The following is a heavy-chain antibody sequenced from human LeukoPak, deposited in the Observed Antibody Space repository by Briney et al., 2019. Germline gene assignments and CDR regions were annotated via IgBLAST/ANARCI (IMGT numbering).Heavy chain of an antibody. Sequence: PGGSLRLSCAASGFTFSSYAMSWVRQAPGKGLEWVSGLSGSGGSTFYADSVGGRFTISRDNSKSTLYLQMNSLRAEDTAMYYCAKQGCTSATCYLNCWGQGTLVTVSS. D-gene: IGHD2-2*01. V-gene: IGHV3-23*01. CDR2: LSGSGGST. J-gene: IGHJ4*02. CDR3: AKQGCTSATCYLNC. CDR1: GFTFSSYA.